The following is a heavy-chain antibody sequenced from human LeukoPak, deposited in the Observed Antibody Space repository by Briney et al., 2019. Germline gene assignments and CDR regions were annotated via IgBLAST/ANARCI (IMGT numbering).Heavy chain of an antibody. D-gene: IGHD6-19*01. V-gene: IGHV1-46*01. Sequence: ASVKVSCKASGYTFTSFYMHWVRQAPGQGLEWMGIITPSGGSTSYAQKFQGRVTMTRDTSTSTVYMEPSSLRSEDTAVYYCARGWLAPGFDYWGQGTLVTVSS. CDR3: ARGWLAPGFDY. J-gene: IGHJ4*02. CDR1: GYTFTSFY. CDR2: ITPSGGST.